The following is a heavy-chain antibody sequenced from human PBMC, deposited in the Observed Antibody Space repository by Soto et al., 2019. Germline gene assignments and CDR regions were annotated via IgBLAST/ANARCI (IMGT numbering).Heavy chain of an antibody. D-gene: IGHD3-22*01. CDR3: VKKAYYYYDSSGYDWFDY. V-gene: IGHV3-64D*09. J-gene: IGHJ4*02. CDR1: GFTFSSYA. CDR2: ISSNGGST. Sequence: GGSLRLSCSASGFTFSSYAMHWVRQAPGKGLEYVSAISSNGGSTYYADSVKGRFTISRDNSKNTLYLQMSSLRAEDTAVYYCVKKAYYYYDSSGYDWFDYWGQGTLVTVSS.